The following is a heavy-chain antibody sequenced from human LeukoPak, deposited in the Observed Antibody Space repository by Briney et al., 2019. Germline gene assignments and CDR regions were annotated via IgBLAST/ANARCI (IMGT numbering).Heavy chain of an antibody. CDR3: SQVVGYPPLVY. CDR1: GFTVSSNY. Sequence: GGSLRLSCAASGFTVSSNYMSWVRQAPGKGLERVSVIYSGGSTYYADSVKGRFTISRDNSKNTLYLQMNSLRAEDTAVYYCSQVVGYPPLVYWGQGALVTVSS. V-gene: IGHV3-53*01. J-gene: IGHJ4*02. CDR2: IYSGGST. D-gene: IGHD2-15*01.